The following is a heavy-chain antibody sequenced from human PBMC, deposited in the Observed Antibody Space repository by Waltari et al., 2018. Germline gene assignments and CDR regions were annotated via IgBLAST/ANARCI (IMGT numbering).Heavy chain of an antibody. V-gene: IGHV1-3*01. Sequence: QVHLVQSGAEVKKPGASVKVSCKASGYSFTGFAIHWVRQAPGQRLECMGWINAGNGNIKYSRKVQGRVTFTGDTSASTVDMGLSSLTPEDTAVYYCARDGGFSVGATKFDYWGQGTLVTVSS. J-gene: IGHJ4*02. CDR1: GYSFTGFA. CDR3: ARDGGFSVGATKFDY. D-gene: IGHD1-26*01. CDR2: INAGNGNI.